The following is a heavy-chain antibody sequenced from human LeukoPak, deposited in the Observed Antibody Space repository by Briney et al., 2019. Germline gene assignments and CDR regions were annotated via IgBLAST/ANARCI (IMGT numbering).Heavy chain of an antibody. CDR2: ISSSSSYI. CDR3: ARGTSGSYPNDAFDV. Sequence: PGGSLRLSCAASGFTFSSYSMNWVRQAPGKGLEWVSSISSSSSYIYYADSVKGRFTISRDNAKNSLYLHMNSLRAEDTAVYYCARGTSGSYPNDAFDVWGQGTMVTVSS. D-gene: IGHD1-26*01. V-gene: IGHV3-21*01. CDR1: GFTFSSYS. J-gene: IGHJ3*01.